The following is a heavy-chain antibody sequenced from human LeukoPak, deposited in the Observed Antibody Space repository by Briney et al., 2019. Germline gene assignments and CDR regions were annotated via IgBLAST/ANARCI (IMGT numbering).Heavy chain of an antibody. CDR2: IWYDGSNK. Sequence: PGGSLRLSCAASGFTFSSYGMHWVRQAPGKGLEWVAVIWYDGSNKYYADSVKGRFTISRDNSKNTLYLQMNSLRAEDTAVYYCARTDSSGLIDYWGQGTLVTVSS. V-gene: IGHV3-33*01. CDR3: ARTDSSGLIDY. J-gene: IGHJ4*02. CDR1: GFTFSSYG. D-gene: IGHD3-22*01.